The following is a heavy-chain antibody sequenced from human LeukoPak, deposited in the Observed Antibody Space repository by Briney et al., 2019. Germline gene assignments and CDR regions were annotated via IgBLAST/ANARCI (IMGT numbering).Heavy chain of an antibody. D-gene: IGHD4-17*01. CDR2: IDWDDDK. CDR1: GFSLSTSGMC. J-gene: IGHJ3*02. Sequence: SGPTLVNPTQTLTLTCTFSGFSLSTSGMCVSWIRQPPGKALEWLARIDWDDDKYYSTSLKTRLTISKDTSKNQVVLIMTNMDPVDTATYYCARTTTVTTRDAFDIWGQGTMVTVSS. V-gene: IGHV2-70*11. CDR3: ARTTTVTTRDAFDI.